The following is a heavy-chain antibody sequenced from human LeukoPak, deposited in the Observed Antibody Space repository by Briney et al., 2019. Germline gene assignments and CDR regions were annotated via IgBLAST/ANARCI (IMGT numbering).Heavy chain of an antibody. CDR1: GFTFGSYD. J-gene: IGHJ3*02. V-gene: IGHV3-33*01. Sequence: GGSLRLSCAASGFTFGSYDMHWVRQAPGKGLEWVAVVWYDESNKYYVDSVKGRFTISRDNSKNTLYLQMNSLRVEDTALYYCAREDSSGAFDIWGQGTMATVSS. CDR2: VWYDESNK. D-gene: IGHD3-22*01. CDR3: AREDSSGAFDI.